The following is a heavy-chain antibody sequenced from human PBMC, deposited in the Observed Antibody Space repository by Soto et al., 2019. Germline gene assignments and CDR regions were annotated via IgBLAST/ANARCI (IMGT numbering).Heavy chain of an antibody. D-gene: IGHD6-13*01. Sequence: SGTLSVSWTVSVDSITTYNWSWIRQPAGKGLEWIGRIDASGNTNYNPSLNSRVTMSIDTSKKQFSLKLTSVTAADTAIYYCARYSNNWFQTEGMDVWGQGTTVTVSS. CDR1: VDSITTYN. V-gene: IGHV4-4*07. CDR2: IDASGNT. J-gene: IGHJ6*02. CDR3: ARYSNNWFQTEGMDV.